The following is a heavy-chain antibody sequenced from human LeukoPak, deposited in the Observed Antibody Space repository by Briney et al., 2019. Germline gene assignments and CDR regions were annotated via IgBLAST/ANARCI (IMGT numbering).Heavy chain of an antibody. CDR2: IYYTRST. CDR1: GYSITSGYY. CDR3: ARDSDPMNY. V-gene: IGHV4-38-2*02. Sequence: SETLSLTCTVSGYSITSGYYWAWIRQPPGKGLEWIGNIYYTRSTFYNPSLNSRVTMSVDTSKNQFSLKLNSVTAADTAVYYCARDSDPMNYWGQGTLVTVSS. J-gene: IGHJ4*02.